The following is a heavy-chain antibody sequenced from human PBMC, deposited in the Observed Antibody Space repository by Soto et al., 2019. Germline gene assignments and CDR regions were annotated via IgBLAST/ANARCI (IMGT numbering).Heavy chain of an antibody. J-gene: IGHJ6*03. CDR3: ARLPHEGLKYSGYPARNYYYYYMDV. D-gene: IGHD5-12*01. CDR1: GDSVSGGGYY. CDR2: IYFTGDT. V-gene: IGHV4-61*08. Sequence: SSETLSLTCTVSGDSVSGGGYYWTWIRQPPGKGLEWIGYIYFTGDTTYNPSLRSRVTISVHTSKNQFSLKLSSVTAADTAVYYCARLPHEGLKYSGYPARNYYYYYMDVWGKGTTVTVSS.